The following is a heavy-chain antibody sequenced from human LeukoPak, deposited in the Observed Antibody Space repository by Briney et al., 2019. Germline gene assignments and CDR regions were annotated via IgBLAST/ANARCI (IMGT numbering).Heavy chain of an antibody. CDR1: GFTFSSYA. D-gene: IGHD1-1*01. Sequence: GGSLRLSCAASGFTFSSYAMSWVRQAPGKGLEWVSAISGSGGSTYYADSVKGRFTISRDNAKNSLYLQMNSLRAEDTAVYYCARATNDAFDIWGQGTMVTVSS. CDR2: ISGSGGST. J-gene: IGHJ3*02. V-gene: IGHV3-23*01. CDR3: ARATNDAFDI.